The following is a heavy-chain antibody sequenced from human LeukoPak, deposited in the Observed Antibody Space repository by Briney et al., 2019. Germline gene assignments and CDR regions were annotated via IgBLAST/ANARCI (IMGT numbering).Heavy chain of an antibody. CDR2: ISSSGSTI. CDR3: ARGTTVITPFDY. CDR1: GFIFDNYE. J-gene: IGHJ4*02. V-gene: IGHV3-48*03. D-gene: IGHD4-23*01. Sequence: GGSLRLSCAVSGFIFDNYEMNWVRQAPGKGLEWVLYISSSGSTIYYADSVKGRFTISRDNAKNSLYLQMNSLRAEDTAVYYCARGTTVITPFDYWGQGTLVTVSS.